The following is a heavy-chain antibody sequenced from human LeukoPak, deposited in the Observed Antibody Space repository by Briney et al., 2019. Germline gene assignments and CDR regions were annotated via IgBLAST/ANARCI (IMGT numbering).Heavy chain of an antibody. CDR2: INHNGNVN. CDR1: GFSFSSFW. CDR3: ARGGGLDV. Sequence: GGSLRLSCAASGFSFSSFWMSWVRQAPGKGLEWVASINHNGNVNYYVDSVKGRFTISRDNAKNSLYLQMSNLRAEDTAVYFCARGGGLDVWGQGATVTVSS. J-gene: IGHJ6*02. V-gene: IGHV3-7*03. D-gene: IGHD3-16*01.